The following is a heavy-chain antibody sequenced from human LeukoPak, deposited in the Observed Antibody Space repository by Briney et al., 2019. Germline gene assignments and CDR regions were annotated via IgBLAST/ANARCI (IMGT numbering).Heavy chain of an antibody. V-gene: IGHV4-61*01. D-gene: IGHD3-22*01. CDR1: GGSVSSGSYY. Sequence: SETLSLTCTVSGGSVSSGSYYWSWIRQPPGKGLEWIGYIYYSGSTNYNPSLKSRVTISVDTSKNQFSLKLSSVTAADTAVYYCAGYYPYYFDYWGQGTLVTVSS. J-gene: IGHJ4*02. CDR2: IYYSGST. CDR3: AGYYPYYFDY.